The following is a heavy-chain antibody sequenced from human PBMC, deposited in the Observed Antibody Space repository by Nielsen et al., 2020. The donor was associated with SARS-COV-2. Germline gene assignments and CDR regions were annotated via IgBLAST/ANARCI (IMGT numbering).Heavy chain of an antibody. CDR3: AKDGVVRGDALDL. CDR1: GFTFSSYA. V-gene: IGHV3-23*01. CDR2: ISGSGGST. D-gene: IGHD3-10*01. J-gene: IGHJ3*01. Sequence: GGSLRLSCAASGFTFSSYAMSWVRQAPGKGLEWVSAISGSGGSTYYADSVKGRFSISRDNSKNKLYLQMHSLRVEDTAVYYCAKDGVVRGDALDLWGQGTMVTVSS.